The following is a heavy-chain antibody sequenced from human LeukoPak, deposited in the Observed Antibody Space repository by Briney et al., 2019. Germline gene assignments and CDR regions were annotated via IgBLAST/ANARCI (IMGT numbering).Heavy chain of an antibody. CDR2: ISSSSSYI. Sequence: GGSLRLSYAASGFTFSSYSMNWVRQAPGKGLEWVSSISSSSSYIYYADSVKGRFTISRDNAKNSLYLQMNSLRAEDTAVYYCARASGISSSNNWFDPWGQGTLVTVSS. V-gene: IGHV3-21*01. CDR1: GFTFSSYS. CDR3: ARASGISSSNNWFDP. D-gene: IGHD6-6*01. J-gene: IGHJ5*02.